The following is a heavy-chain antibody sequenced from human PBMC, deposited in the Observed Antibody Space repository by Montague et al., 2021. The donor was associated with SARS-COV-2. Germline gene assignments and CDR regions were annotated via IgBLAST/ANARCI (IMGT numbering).Heavy chain of an antibody. Sequence: SLRLSCAASGFIFSSYAMHWVRQAPGKGLDWVSAVSGDGDSTYYADSVKGRFTISRDNSKNTLYLQMNSLRAEDTAVYYCAKCLRFSGFDGNYFDSWGQGTLVTVSS. D-gene: IGHD5-12*01. CDR2: VSGDGDST. CDR1: GFIFSSYA. V-gene: IGHV3-23*01. CDR3: AKCLRFSGFDGNYFDS. J-gene: IGHJ4*02.